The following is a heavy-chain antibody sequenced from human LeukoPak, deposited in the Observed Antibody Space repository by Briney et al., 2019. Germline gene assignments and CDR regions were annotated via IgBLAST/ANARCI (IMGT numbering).Heavy chain of an antibody. D-gene: IGHD5-18*01. CDR3: ARDQSHGYGGYFDY. Sequence: GRSLRLSCAASGFTFSSYWMHWVRQAPGKGLEWVVVISYDGSNKYYADSVKGRFTISRDNSKNTLYLQMNSLRAEDTAVYYCARDQSHGYGGYFDYWGQGTQVTVSS. J-gene: IGHJ4*02. CDR1: GFTFSSYW. V-gene: IGHV3-30*14. CDR2: ISYDGSNK.